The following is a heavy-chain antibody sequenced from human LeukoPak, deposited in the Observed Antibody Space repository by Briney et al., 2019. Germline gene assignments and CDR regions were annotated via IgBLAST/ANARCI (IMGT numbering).Heavy chain of an antibody. Sequence: PSETLSLTCTVSGGSITSSSHYWGWIRQPPGKGLEWIGGIYYSGSTNYNPSLKSRVTISVDTSKNQFSLKLSSVTAADTAVYYCARAPLSYYDFWSGPPYYFDYWGQGTLVTVSS. CDR3: ARAPLSYYDFWSGPPYYFDY. D-gene: IGHD3-3*01. CDR1: GGSITSSSHY. CDR2: IYYSGST. V-gene: IGHV4-39*07. J-gene: IGHJ4*02.